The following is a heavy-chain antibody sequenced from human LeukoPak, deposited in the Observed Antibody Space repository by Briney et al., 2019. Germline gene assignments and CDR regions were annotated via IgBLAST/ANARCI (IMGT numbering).Heavy chain of an antibody. CDR3: ADIGTRGQWYFDL. CDR1: GFTFSTSG. D-gene: IGHD1/OR15-1a*01. V-gene: IGHV3-23*01. CDR2: ISSSADEK. J-gene: IGHJ2*01. Sequence: PGGSLRLSCAASGFTFSTSGMSWVRQAPVKGLEWVSSISSSADEKYYADSVKGRFTVSRDNSKNTLYLQMNNLRAEDTAIYYCADIGTRGQWYFDLWGRGTLVTVSS.